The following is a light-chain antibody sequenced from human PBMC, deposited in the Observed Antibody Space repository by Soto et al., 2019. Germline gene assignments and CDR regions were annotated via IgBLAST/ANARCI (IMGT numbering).Light chain of an antibody. V-gene: IGKV1-8*01. J-gene: IGKJ2*01. CDR3: QQYYSYSYT. CDR2: AAS. CDR1: QGISSY. Sequence: AIRMTQSPSSLSASTGDRVTITCRASQGISSYLAWYQQKPGKAPKLLIYAASTLQSGVPSRFSGSGSGTDFTLTISCLQSEDFATYYCQQYYSYSYTFCQGTKLEIK.